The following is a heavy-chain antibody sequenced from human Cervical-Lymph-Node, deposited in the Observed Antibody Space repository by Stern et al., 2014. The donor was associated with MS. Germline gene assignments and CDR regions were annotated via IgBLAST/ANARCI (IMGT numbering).Heavy chain of an antibody. CDR1: GGTFSSYE. Sequence: QVQLVQSGAEVKKPGSSVKVSCKASGGTFSSYEISWVRQAPGQGLEWMGGIIPTFDTPTYAQKFQDRVTIYADESTSTAYMELSTLKSEDTAIYFCARAYTYYSHSAAYWGQGTLVTVSS. D-gene: IGHD3-22*01. CDR2: IIPTFDTP. CDR3: ARAYTYYSHSAAY. V-gene: IGHV1-69*01. J-gene: IGHJ4*02.